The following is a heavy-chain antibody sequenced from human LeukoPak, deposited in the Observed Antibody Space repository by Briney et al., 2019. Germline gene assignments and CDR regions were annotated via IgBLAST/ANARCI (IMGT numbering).Heavy chain of an antibody. Sequence: QTLSLTCDISGDSVFINSGAWKWVRLYAWSCLEWLGRTYYRSKWYNDYSVSVKSRITINLDTSKNQFSLQLNSVTPEDTAVYYCARARYSTNWYPRWGQGTLVTVSS. CDR1: GDSVFINSGA. D-gene: IGHD6-13*01. CDR2: TYYRSKWYN. V-gene: IGHV6-1*01. CDR3: ARARYSTNWYPR. J-gene: IGHJ4*02.